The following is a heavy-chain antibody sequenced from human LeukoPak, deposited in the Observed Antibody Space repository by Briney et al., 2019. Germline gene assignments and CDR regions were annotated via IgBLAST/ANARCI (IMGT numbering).Heavy chain of an antibody. CDR1: GFTFSSYG. CDR2: ISYDGSNK. D-gene: IGHD5-24*01. J-gene: IGHJ2*01. Sequence: PGGSLRLSCAASGFTFSSYGMSWVRQAPGKGLEWVAVISYDGSNKYYADSVKGRFTISRDNAKNSLYLQMNSLRAEDTAVYYCAREDRHGYNYYWYFDLWGRGTLVTVSS. CDR3: AREDRHGYNYYWYFDL. V-gene: IGHV3-30*03.